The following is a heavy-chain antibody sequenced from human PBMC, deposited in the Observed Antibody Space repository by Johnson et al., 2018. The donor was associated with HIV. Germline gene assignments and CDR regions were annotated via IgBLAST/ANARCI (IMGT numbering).Heavy chain of an antibody. J-gene: IGHJ3*01. CDR2: ITSDGSDT. CDR3: ARTYASSSDDAFDL. Sequence: VQLVESGGGVVRPGGSLRLSCAVSGFTFSSFRMHWVRQVPRKGLVWVSRITSDGSDTIYADSVMCRFTISRDNAKDTLYRRMNNLRAEDTAMYYCARTYASSSDDAFDLWGQGTMVTVSS. D-gene: IGHD6-6*01. V-gene: IGHV3-74*02. CDR1: GFTFSSFR.